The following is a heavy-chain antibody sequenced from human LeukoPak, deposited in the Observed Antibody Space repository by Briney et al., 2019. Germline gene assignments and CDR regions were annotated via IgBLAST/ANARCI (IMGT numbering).Heavy chain of an antibody. CDR3: AREKYDILTGYLGY. Sequence: ASVKVSCKASGYTFTSYGISWVRQAPGQGLEWMGWISAYNGNTNYAQKLQGRVTMTTDTSTSTAYMELRSLRSDDTAVYYCAREKYDILTGYLGYWGQGTLVTVSS. CDR1: GYTFTSYG. D-gene: IGHD3-9*01. V-gene: IGHV1-18*01. J-gene: IGHJ4*02. CDR2: ISAYNGNT.